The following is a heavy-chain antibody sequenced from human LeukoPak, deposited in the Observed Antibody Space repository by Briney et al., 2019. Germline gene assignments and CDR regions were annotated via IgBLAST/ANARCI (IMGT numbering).Heavy chain of an antibody. CDR1: GYTFSIYG. J-gene: IGHJ4*02. CDR3: ARDGKGRFDFREKDY. D-gene: IGHD3-3*01. Sequence: ASVKVSCKASGYTFSIYGITWVRQAPGQGLEWMGWISAHTGKSDYAQKFQNRVTMTADTATSTAYMELRSLGSDDTAVYYCARDGKGRFDFREKDYWGQGTLVTVSS. V-gene: IGHV1-18*01. CDR2: ISAHTGKS.